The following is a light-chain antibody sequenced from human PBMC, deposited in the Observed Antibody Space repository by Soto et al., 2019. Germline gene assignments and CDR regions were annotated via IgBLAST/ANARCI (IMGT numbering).Light chain of an antibody. Sequence: DIQMTQSPSTLSASVGAPAPVTCRASQSVSGWLAWYQQKPGEAPKLLIYDASALPRGVPSRFSGSGSGTKFTLTIASLQPDDFATYYCQQYETFSGTFGPGTKVDI. J-gene: IGKJ1*01. CDR3: QQYETFSGT. CDR1: QSVSGW. CDR2: DAS. V-gene: IGKV1-5*01.